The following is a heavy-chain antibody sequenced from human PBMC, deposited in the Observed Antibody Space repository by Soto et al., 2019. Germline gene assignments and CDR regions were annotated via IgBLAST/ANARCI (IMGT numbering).Heavy chain of an antibody. CDR3: ETGGTPIDY. J-gene: IGHJ4*02. D-gene: IGHD3-16*01. CDR2: ISAYNGKT. V-gene: IGHV1-18*01. Sequence: QVQLVQSGAEVKKPGASVKVSCKTSGYTFTYFGLSWVRQAPGQGLEWMGWISAYNGKTNYAQNFQGRVTMTTDTSTSTAYMELRSLRSDDTAVYYCETGGTPIDYWSQGTLVTVSS. CDR1: GYTFTYFG.